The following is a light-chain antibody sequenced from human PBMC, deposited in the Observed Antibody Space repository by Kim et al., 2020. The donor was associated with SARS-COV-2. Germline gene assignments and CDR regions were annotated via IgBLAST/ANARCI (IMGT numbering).Light chain of an antibody. CDR1: SSDVGGYNY. CDR2: DVS. CDR3: SSYTSSSTNV. J-gene: IGLJ1*01. Sequence: QSALTQPASVSGSPGQSITISCTGTSSDVGGYNYVSWYQQHPGKAPKLMIYDVSKRPSGVSNRFSGSKSGNTASLTISGLQAEDKADYYCSSYTSSSTNVFGTGTKVTVL. V-gene: IGLV2-14*01.